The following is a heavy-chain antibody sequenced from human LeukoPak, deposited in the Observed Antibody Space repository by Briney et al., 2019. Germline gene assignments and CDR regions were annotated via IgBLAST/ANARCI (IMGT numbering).Heavy chain of an antibody. CDR2: IYSGGST. Sequence: PGGSLRLSCAASGFTVSSNYMSWVRQAPGKGLEWVSVIYSGGSTYYADSVKGRFTISRDNSNNTLYLQMNSLRAEDTAVYYCAKFLVRDYRSPHGWFDPWGQGTLVTVSS. D-gene: IGHD2/OR15-2a*01. V-gene: IGHV3-53*01. CDR3: AKFLVRDYRSPHGWFDP. CDR1: GFTVSSNY. J-gene: IGHJ5*02.